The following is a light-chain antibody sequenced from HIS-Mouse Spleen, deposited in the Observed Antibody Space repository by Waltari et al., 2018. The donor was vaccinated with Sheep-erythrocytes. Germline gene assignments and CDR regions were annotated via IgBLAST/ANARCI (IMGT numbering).Light chain of an antibody. J-gene: IGLJ1*01. Sequence: SYELTQPPSVSVSPGQTASITCSGDKLGDTYACWYQQKPGQSPVLVIYQDSKRPSGIPERLSGSNAGNTATLTISGTQAMDEADYYCQAWDSSTYVFGTGTKVTVL. CDR2: QDS. CDR3: QAWDSSTYV. CDR1: KLGDTY. V-gene: IGLV3-1*01.